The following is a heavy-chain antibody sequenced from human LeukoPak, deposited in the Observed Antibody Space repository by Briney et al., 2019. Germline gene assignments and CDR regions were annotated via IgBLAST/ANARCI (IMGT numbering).Heavy chain of an antibody. V-gene: IGHV3-9*01. CDR3: AKGEILGGLTGWPSK. CDR2: ITWNGGSV. Sequence: QPGGSLRLSCAASGFTFDDHGMHWVRQPPGKGLEWASGITWNGGSVGYADSVKGRFTISRDNTKNLLFLYMDSLRAEDTAFYYCAKGEILGGLTGWPSKWGQGTLVTVST. D-gene: IGHD3-9*01. CDR1: GFTFDDHG. J-gene: IGHJ4*02.